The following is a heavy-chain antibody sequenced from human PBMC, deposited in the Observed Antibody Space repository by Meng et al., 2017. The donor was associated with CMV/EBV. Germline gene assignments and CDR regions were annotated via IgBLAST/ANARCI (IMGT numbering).Heavy chain of an antibody. CDR3: ARVAAAGDFDY. CDR1: GFTVSSNY. V-gene: IGHV3-53*01. D-gene: IGHD6-13*01. CDR2: IYSGGST. Sequence: GGSLRLSCAASGFTVSSNYMSWVRQALGKGLEWVSVIYSGGSTYYADSVKGRFTISRDNAKNSLYLQMNSLRAEDTALYHCARVAAAGDFDYWGQGTLVTVSS. J-gene: IGHJ4*02.